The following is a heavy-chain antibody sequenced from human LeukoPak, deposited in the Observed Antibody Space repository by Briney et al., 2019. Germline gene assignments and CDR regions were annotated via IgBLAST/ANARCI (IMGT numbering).Heavy chain of an antibody. J-gene: IGHJ3*02. D-gene: IGHD5-24*01. CDR1: GFTFSSYW. Sequence: GGSLRLSCAASGFTFSSYWMSWVRQAPGKGLEWVANIKQDGSEKFYVDSVKGRFTVSRDNAKNSLYLQMNSLRAEDTAVYYCARDADLGATITGAFDIWGQGTMVTVSS. V-gene: IGHV3-7*01. CDR3: ARDADLGATITGAFDI. CDR2: IKQDGSEK.